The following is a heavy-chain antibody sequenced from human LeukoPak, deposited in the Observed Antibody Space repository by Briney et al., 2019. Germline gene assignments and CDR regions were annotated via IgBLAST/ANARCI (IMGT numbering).Heavy chain of an antibody. CDR1: GFTFSTDG. J-gene: IGHJ4*02. CDR3: ARSSSHVIDY. Sequence: PGGSLRLSCAASGFTFSTDGMDWVRQAPGKGLEWVAVISFDGLNKYSADSVKGRFTISRDNSKNTMYLQMNSLRAEDTAVYYCARSSSHVIDYWGQGTLVTVSS. CDR2: ISFDGLNK. D-gene: IGHD3-10*02. V-gene: IGHV3-30*03.